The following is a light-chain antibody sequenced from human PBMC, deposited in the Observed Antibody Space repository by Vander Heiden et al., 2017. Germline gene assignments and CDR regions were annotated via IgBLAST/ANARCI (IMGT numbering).Light chain of an antibody. CDR3: QQYNNWPPGT. Sequence: EIVMTQSPATLSVSPGERATLSCRASQSVSSNLAWYQQKPGQGPRLLIYGASTRATGIPARFSGSGYGTEFTLTISSLQSEDFALYFCQQYNNWPPGTFGQGTKVEIK. J-gene: IGKJ1*01. CDR1: QSVSSN. V-gene: IGKV3-15*01. CDR2: GAS.